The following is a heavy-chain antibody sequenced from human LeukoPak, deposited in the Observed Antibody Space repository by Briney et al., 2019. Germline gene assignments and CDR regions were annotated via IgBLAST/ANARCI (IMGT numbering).Heavy chain of an antibody. V-gene: IGHV1-2*02. CDR3: ARDFSDYDFWSGYPTEDDAFDI. CDR2: INPNSGGT. D-gene: IGHD3-3*01. CDR1: GYTFTGYY. Sequence: ASVKVSRKASGYTFTGYYMHWVRQAPGQGLEWMGWINPNSGGTNYAQKFQGRVTMTRDTSISTAYMELSRLRSDDTAVYYCARDFSDYDFWSGYPTEDDAFDIWGQGTMVTVSS. J-gene: IGHJ3*02.